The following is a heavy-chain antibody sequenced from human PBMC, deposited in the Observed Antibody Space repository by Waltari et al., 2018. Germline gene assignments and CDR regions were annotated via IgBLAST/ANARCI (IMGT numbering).Heavy chain of an antibody. CDR2: IKQDGTDK. J-gene: IGHJ4*02. CDR3: ARWSRSLWL. V-gene: IGHV3-7*01. Sequence: VQLVESGGNLVQPGGYLRLSCAASGFTLGSDGMSWVRQAPGKGLELVATIKQDGTDKYYVDSVKGRFTVSRDNAKKSLHLQMNSLRAEDTAVYYCARWSRSLWLGGQGTLVTVSS. D-gene: IGHD3-10*01. CDR1: GFTLGSDG.